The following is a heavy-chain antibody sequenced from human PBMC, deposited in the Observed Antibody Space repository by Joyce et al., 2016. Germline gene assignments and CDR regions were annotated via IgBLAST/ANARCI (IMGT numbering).Heavy chain of an antibody. CDR3: AREGVPRGYSVYDYSYYHMDV. CDR1: GDSFTSYA. D-gene: IGHD5/OR15-5a*01. Sequence: QVQLVQPGAEVRKPGSSVQVSCKASGDSFTSYAINWVRQAPGQGLEGMGGVIPIAGTTNYAQKFQGRVTIIADKSTGTVSLELRSLRSEDTAVYYCAREGVPRGYSVYDYSYYHMDVWGIGTAVIVSS. J-gene: IGHJ6*03. V-gene: IGHV1-69*06. CDR2: VIPIAGTT.